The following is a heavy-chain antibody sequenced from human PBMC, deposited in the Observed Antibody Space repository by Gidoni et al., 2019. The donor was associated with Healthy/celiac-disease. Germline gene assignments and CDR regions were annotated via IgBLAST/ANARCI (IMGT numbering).Heavy chain of an antibody. Sequence: QVQLVQSGAEVKKPGSSVKVSCKASGGTFSSYAISWVRQAPGQGLEWMGRIIPILGIAKYAQKFQGRVTITADKSTSTAYMELSSLRSEDTAVYYCASKPGIAVAGHNYYYYGMDVWGQGTTVTVSS. CDR3: ASKPGIAVAGHNYYYYGMDV. CDR1: GGTFSSYA. J-gene: IGHJ6*02. V-gene: IGHV1-69*04. D-gene: IGHD6-19*01. CDR2: IIPILGIA.